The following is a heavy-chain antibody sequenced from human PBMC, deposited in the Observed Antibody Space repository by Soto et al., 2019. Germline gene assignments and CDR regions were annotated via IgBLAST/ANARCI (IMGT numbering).Heavy chain of an antibody. CDR2: ISGSGGST. CDR3: AKDGAKHFGSGFYSPDYGMDV. D-gene: IGHD3-10*01. V-gene: IGHV3-23*01. CDR1: GFTFSSYA. Sequence: PGGSLRLSCAASGFTFSSYAMSWVRQAPGKGLEWVSAISGSGGSTYYADSVKGRFTISRDNSKNTLYLQMSSLRAEDTAVYYCAKDGAKHFGSGFYSPDYGMDVWGQGTTVTVSS. J-gene: IGHJ6*02.